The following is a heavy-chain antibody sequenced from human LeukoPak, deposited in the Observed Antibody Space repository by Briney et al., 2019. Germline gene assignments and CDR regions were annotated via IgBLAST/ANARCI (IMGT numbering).Heavy chain of an antibody. Sequence: GGSLRLSCAASGFTFSSYSMNWVRQAPGKRLEWVSSISSSSYIYYADSVKGRFTISRDNAKNSLYLQMNSLRAEDTAVYYCARTCSSTSCYFGGYYGMDVWGQGTTVTVSS. CDR1: GFTFSSYS. CDR3: ARTCSSTSCYFGGYYGMDV. J-gene: IGHJ6*02. D-gene: IGHD2-2*01. CDR2: ISSSSYI. V-gene: IGHV3-21*01.